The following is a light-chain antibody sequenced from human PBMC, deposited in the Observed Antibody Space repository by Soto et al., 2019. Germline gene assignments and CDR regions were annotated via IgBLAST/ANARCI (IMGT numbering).Light chain of an antibody. CDR3: QQYGSSWQT. CDR1: QSVSSSY. CDR2: GAS. J-gene: IGKJ3*01. V-gene: IGKV3-20*01. Sequence: EIVLTQSPGTLSLSPGERATLSCRASQSVSSSYLAWYQQKPGQAPRLLIYGASSRATGIPDRFSGSGSGTDFTLTISRLEPEDVAVYYYQQYGSSWQTLGPGTKVDIK.